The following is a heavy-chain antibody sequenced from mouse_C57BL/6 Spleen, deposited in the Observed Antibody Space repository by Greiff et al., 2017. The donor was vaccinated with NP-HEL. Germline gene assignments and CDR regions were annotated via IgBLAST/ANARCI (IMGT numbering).Heavy chain of an antibody. CDR1: GYTFTSYW. V-gene: IGHV1-64*01. CDR2: IHPNSGST. J-gene: IGHJ3*01. CDR3: ATPYYGSRTWFAY. Sequence: QVQLQQPGAELVKPGASVKLSCKASGYTFTSYWMHWVKQRPGQGLEWIGMIHPNSGSTNYNEKFKSKATLTVDKSSSTAYMQLSSLTSEDSAVYYCATPYYGSRTWFAYWGQGTLVTVSA. D-gene: IGHD1-1*01.